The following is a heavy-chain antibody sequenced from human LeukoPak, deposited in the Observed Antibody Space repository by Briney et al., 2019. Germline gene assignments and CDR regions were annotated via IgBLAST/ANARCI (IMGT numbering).Heavy chain of an antibody. CDR1: GYSISSGYY. CDR2: IYYTGST. Sequence: SETLSLTCTVSGYSISSGYYWGWIRQPPGKGLEWIGYIYYTGSTSYNPSLKSRVTMSLDASKNQFSLELNSVTPADTAVYYCARGGNYWPQWWFDPWGRGTLVSVSS. J-gene: IGHJ5*02. D-gene: IGHD1-26*01. CDR3: ARGGNYWPQWWFDP. V-gene: IGHV4-61*01.